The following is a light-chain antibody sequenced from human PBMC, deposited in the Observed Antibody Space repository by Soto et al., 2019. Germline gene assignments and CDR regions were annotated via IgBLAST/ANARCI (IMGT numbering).Light chain of an antibody. CDR2: GNS. Sequence: QSVLTQPPSVSGAPGQRVTISCTGSSSNIGAGYDVHWYQQLPGTVPKLLIYGNSNRPSGVPDRFSGSKSGTSASLAITGLQAEDEADYYCQSYDSSLSADVFGTGTKGTVL. V-gene: IGLV1-40*01. CDR1: SSNIGAGYD. CDR3: QSYDSSLSADV. J-gene: IGLJ1*01.